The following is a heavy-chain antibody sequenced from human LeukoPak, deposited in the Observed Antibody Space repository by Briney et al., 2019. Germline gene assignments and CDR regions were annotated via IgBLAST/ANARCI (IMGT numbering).Heavy chain of an antibody. Sequence: PSETLSLTCTVSGGSISSYYWSWIRQPPGKGLEWIGYIYYSGSTNYNPSLKSRVTISVDTSKNQFSLKLSSVTAADTAVYYCARGPLVPAAIGGMDYYYGMDVWGQGTTVTVSS. CDR1: GGSISSYY. V-gene: IGHV4-59*01. CDR2: IYYSGST. J-gene: IGHJ6*02. D-gene: IGHD2-2*02. CDR3: ARGPLVPAAIGGMDYYYGMDV.